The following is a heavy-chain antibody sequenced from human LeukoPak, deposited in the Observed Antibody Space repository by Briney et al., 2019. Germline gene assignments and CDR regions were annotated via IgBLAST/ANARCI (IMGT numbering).Heavy chain of an antibody. V-gene: IGHV3-74*01. Sequence: GGSLRHSCAVSGFTVSTYWMHWVRQGPGKGLVWVSRIKSDGSGTSFADSVKGRFTISRDNVENTVYLQMNSLRAEDTAVYYCAKGFAYRGFDIWGQGTMVTVSS. D-gene: IGHD1-26*01. CDR3: AKGFAYRGFDI. J-gene: IGHJ3*02. CDR2: IKSDGSGT. CDR1: GFTVSTYW.